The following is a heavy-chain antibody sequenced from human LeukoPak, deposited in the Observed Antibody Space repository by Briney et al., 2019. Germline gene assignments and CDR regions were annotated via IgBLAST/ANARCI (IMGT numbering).Heavy chain of an antibody. Sequence: SETLSLTCAVSGGSISSNSWWNWVRQPPGKGLEWIGEIYHSGSTDYNPSLTSRVTISVDTSKNQFSLKLSSVTAADTAVYSCARLAASCSSSSCSFDYWGQGTLVTVSS. J-gene: IGHJ4*02. D-gene: IGHD2-2*01. CDR3: ARLAASCSSSSCSFDY. V-gene: IGHV4-4*02. CDR1: GGSISSNSW. CDR2: IYHSGST.